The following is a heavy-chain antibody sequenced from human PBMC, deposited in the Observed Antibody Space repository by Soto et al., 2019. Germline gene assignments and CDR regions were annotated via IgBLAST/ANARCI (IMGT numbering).Heavy chain of an antibody. Sequence: QVQLVQSGAEVKKPGASVKVSCKASGYTFTGYYMHWVRQAPGQGLEWMGWINPNSGGTNYAQKFQGRVTMTRDTSISPAYMELSRLRSDDRAVYYCARDWDLYDILTMDFWGQGTTVTVSS. CDR1: GYTFTGYY. V-gene: IGHV1-2*02. CDR3: ARDWDLYDILTMDF. J-gene: IGHJ6*01. CDR2: INPNSGGT. D-gene: IGHD3-9*01.